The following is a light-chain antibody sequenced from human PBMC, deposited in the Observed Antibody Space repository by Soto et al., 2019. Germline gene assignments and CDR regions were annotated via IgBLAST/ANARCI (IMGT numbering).Light chain of an antibody. CDR1: SSNIGAGYD. J-gene: IGLJ2*01. V-gene: IGLV1-40*01. Sequence: QSVLSQPPSVSGAQGQRVTISCTGSSSNIGAGYDVHWYQQLPGTAPKLLIYGNSNRPSGVPDRFSGSKSGTSASLAITGLEAEDEADYYCQSYDSSLSGLFGGGTQLTVL. CDR3: QSYDSSLSGL. CDR2: GNS.